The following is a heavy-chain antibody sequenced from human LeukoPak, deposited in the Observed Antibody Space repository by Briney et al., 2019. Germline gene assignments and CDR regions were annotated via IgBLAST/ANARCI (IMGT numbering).Heavy chain of an antibody. Sequence: GRSLRLSCAASGFTFSNYGMHWIRQAPGKGLEWVAVIWYDGSNKYYADSMKGRFTISRDNPKNTLYLLMNSLRAEDTAVYYCARGSLGTIAVAGTLDYWGQGILVTVSS. CDR1: GFTFSNYG. J-gene: IGHJ4*02. V-gene: IGHV3-33*01. CDR2: IWYDGSNK. D-gene: IGHD6-19*01. CDR3: ARGSLGTIAVAGTLDY.